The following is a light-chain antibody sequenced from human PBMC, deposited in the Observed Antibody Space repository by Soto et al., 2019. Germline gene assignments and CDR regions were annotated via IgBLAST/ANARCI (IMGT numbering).Light chain of an antibody. Sequence: ETVMTQSPGTLSLSPGERATLSCRASQSVSSYLAWYQQKPAQAPRLLLYDASTRATGIPARFSGSGSGTDFTLTISSLQPEDFAVYYCQQRSNWHSWTFGQGTKVDIK. CDR2: DAS. CDR3: QQRSNWHSWT. CDR1: QSVSSY. J-gene: IGKJ1*01. V-gene: IGKV3-11*01.